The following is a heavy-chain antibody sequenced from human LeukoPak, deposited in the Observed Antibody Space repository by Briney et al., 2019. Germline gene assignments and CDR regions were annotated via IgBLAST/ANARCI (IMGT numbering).Heavy chain of an antibody. CDR2: IKQDGSET. J-gene: IGHJ1*01. Sequence: GGSLRLSCAASGFTFSSYWMSWVRQAPGKGREWVANIKQDGSETYYVDSVKGRFTISRDNAKNSLYLQMNCPRGEDTAVYYCARDDFGELFSQHWGQGTLVTVSS. CDR1: GFTFSSYW. V-gene: IGHV3-7*01. D-gene: IGHD3-10*01. CDR3: ARDDFGELFSQH.